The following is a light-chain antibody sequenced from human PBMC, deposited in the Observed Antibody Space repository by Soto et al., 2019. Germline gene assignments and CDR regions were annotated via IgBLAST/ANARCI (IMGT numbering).Light chain of an antibody. Sequence: EIVMTQSPATLSVSPGERATLSCRASQSIGSNLAWYQQKPGQAPRLLIYGASSRATGIPDRFSGSGSGTDFTLTISRLEPEDFAVYCCQPYGDSRTFGQGTKVDIK. V-gene: IGKV3-20*01. CDR1: QSIGSN. J-gene: IGKJ1*01. CDR2: GAS. CDR3: QPYGDSRT.